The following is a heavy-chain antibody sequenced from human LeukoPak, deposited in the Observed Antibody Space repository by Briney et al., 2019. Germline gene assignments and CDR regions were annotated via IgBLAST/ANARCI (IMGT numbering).Heavy chain of an antibody. CDR2: ISSSGSTI. D-gene: IGHD3-10*01. Sequence: PGGSLRLSCAASGFTFSSYEMNWVRQAPGKGLEWVSYISSSGSTIYYADSVKGRFTISRDNAKNSLYLQMNSLRAEDTAVYYCARGPGSGTYNVRFDGFDPWGQGTLVTVSS. CDR3: ARGPGSGTYNVRFDGFDP. J-gene: IGHJ5*02. V-gene: IGHV3-48*03. CDR1: GFTFSSYE.